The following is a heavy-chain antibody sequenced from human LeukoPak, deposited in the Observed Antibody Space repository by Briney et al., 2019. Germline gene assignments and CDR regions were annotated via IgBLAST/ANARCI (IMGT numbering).Heavy chain of an antibody. J-gene: IGHJ4*02. CDR3: ARFAVHRRIAVDGQFGLDY. V-gene: IGHV1-46*01. D-gene: IGHD6-19*01. CDR2: INPSGGST. CDR1: GYTFTNYY. Sequence: ASVKVSCKASGYTFTNYYIHWVRQAPGQGLEWMGMINPSGGSTVYAQMLQGRLTMTRDLSSRTVYMELNSLTSEDTAVYYCARFAVHRRIAVDGQFGLDYWGQGTLVTVSS.